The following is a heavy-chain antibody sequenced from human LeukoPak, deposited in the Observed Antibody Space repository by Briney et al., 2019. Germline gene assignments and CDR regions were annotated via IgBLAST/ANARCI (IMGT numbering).Heavy chain of an antibody. CDR1: GFTFSDYH. Sequence: GGSLRLSCAASGFTFSDYHMNWLRQAPGKGLEWVSSISRGGNSIYYAESVKGRFTISRDNTKNSLYLQMNSLRAEDTAVYYCARDQYLDYRGQGTLVTVSS. J-gene: IGHJ4*02. CDR3: ARDQYLDY. V-gene: IGHV3-11*01. CDR2: ISRGGNSI.